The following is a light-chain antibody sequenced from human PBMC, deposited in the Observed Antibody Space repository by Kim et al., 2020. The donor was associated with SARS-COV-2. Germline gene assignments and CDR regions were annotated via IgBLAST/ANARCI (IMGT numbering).Light chain of an antibody. CDR2: GEN. CDR1: SLRNNY. Sequence: GKAVSTRQGGSLRNNYVSRCHQKPGQAPLLVIYGENNRPPGGPDDFSGCSTADTAALITTGAEAEEEADYYCCPRDGRNKKYLFGSGTKVTVL. V-gene: IGLV3-19*01. J-gene: IGLJ1*01. CDR3: CPRDGRNKKYL.